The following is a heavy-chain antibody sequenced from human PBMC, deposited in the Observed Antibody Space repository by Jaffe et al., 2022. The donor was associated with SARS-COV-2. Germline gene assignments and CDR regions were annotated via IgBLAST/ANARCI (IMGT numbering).Heavy chain of an antibody. CDR2: IYYSGST. CDR3: ARGTIEDPRAGYYKRTTIDAFDI. J-gene: IGHJ3*02. D-gene: IGHD3-9*01. V-gene: IGHV4-59*01. CDR1: GGSISSYY. Sequence: QVQLQESGPGLVKPSETLSLTCTVSGGSISSYYWSWIRQPPGKGLEWIGYIYYSGSTNYNPSLKSRVTISVDTSKNQFSLKLSSVTAADTAVYYCARGTIEDPRAGYYKRTTIDAFDIWGQGTMVTVSS.